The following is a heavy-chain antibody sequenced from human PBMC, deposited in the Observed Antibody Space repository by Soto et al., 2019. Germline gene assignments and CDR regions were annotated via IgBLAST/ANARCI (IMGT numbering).Heavy chain of an antibody. Sequence: PSETLSLTCTVSGDSISGYYWTWIRQPPGKGLEWIGYIYDSGSTNYNPSLKSQVTISVDTPKNQFSLKLSSVTAADTAVYYCAASMGSSSRYWFDPWGQGTLVTVSS. V-gene: IGHV4-59*12. CDR3: AASMGSSSRYWFDP. J-gene: IGHJ5*02. D-gene: IGHD6-6*01. CDR1: GDSISGYY. CDR2: IYDSGST.